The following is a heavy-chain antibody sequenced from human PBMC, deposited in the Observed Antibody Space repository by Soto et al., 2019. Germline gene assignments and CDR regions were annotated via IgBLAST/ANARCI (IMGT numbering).Heavy chain of an antibody. CDR2: IYPGDSDT. CDR1: GYSFTSYW. Sequence: GESLKISCKGSGYSFTSYWIGWVRQMPGKGLEWMGIIYPGDSDTRYSPSFQGQVTISADKSISTAYLQWSSLKASDTAMYYCARHRTRITIFGVLIQNWFVLWGPGTLVTGFS. J-gene: IGHJ5*02. D-gene: IGHD3-3*01. CDR3: ARHRTRITIFGVLIQNWFVL. V-gene: IGHV5-51*01.